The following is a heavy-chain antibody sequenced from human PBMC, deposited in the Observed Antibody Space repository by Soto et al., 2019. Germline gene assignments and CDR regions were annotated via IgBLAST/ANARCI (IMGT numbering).Heavy chain of an antibody. CDR3: ARGDPPLLR. D-gene: IGHD2-21*02. J-gene: IGHJ4*02. V-gene: IGHV3-30*04. Sequence: GGSLRLSCTASGFTFSSYAIHWVRQAPGKGLEREAVTSYDGRNKYYADAVMGRFTISRDNSKNTLYLQMTSLRAEDTAVYYCARGDPPLLRWGQGTLVTVSS. CDR1: GFTFSSYA. CDR2: TSYDGRNK.